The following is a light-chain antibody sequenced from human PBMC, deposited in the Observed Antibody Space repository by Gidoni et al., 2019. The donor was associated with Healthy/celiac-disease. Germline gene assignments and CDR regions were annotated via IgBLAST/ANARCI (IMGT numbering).Light chain of an antibody. CDR2: CAS. CDR3: QEYGSSPKT. CDR1: QSVSSSY. V-gene: IGKV3-20*01. J-gene: IGKJ1*01. Sequence: IVLTQPPGTLSLSPGERATLSSSASQSVSSSYLDWYQQNHGQAPRLFIACASSRAIGITYRVSGCGSGIAFTLTISRLEHEDFEVYYCQEYGSSPKTFGQGTKVEIK.